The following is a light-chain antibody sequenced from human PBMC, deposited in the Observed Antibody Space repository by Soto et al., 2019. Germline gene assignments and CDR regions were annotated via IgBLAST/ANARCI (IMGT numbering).Light chain of an antibody. CDR1: RSDVGSYNL. Sequence: QSVLTQPASVSGSPGQSISISCTGTRSDVGSYNLVSWYQQHPGKAPKLIISEGTKRPSGVSDRFSASKSGITASLTISGLQTEDEADYYCCSYAGRDTFAIFGGGTQLTVL. CDR2: EGT. J-gene: IGLJ2*01. V-gene: IGLV2-23*03. CDR3: CSYAGRDTFAI.